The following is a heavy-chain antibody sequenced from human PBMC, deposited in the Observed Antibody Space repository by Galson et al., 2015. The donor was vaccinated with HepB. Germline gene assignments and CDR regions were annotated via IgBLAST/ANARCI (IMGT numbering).Heavy chain of an antibody. D-gene: IGHD2-15*01. V-gene: IGHV3-33*01. Sequence: SLRLSCAASGFTFRSYGMHWVRRAPGKGLDWVAILWYDGSNKYYADSVKGRFTISRDNSKSVLYLQMNSLRAEDTAVYYCASLYCNGGTCSLDHWGQGTLVTVSS. CDR2: LWYDGSNK. CDR3: ASLYCNGGTCSLDH. CDR1: GFTFRSYG. J-gene: IGHJ4*02.